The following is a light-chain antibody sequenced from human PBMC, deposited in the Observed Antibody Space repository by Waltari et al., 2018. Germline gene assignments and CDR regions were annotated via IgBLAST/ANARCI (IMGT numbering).Light chain of an antibody. CDR1: QSVHNY. Sequence: EIVLTQSPGTLSLSPGERATLSCRASQSVHNYLAWYQQKPGQAPRLLIYNALHRATGIPAGFSGSGSGTDFTLTISRLQPEDVGVYYCQQRGNWITFGQGTRLEIK. CDR2: NAL. J-gene: IGKJ5*01. CDR3: QQRGNWIT. V-gene: IGKV3-11*01.